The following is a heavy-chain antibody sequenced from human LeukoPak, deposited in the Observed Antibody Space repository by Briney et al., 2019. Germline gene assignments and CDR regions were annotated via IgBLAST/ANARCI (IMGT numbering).Heavy chain of an antibody. V-gene: IGHV5-10-1*01. J-gene: IGHJ5*02. CDR3: ARLQDYYGSGRAGFDP. CDR1: GYSFTSYW. Sequence: GESLKISCKGSGYSFTSYWISWMRQMPGKGLERMGRIDPSDSYTNYSPSFQGHVTISADKSISTAYLQWSSLKASDTAMYYCARLQDYYGSGRAGFDPWGQGTLVTVSS. CDR2: IDPSDSYT. D-gene: IGHD3-10*01.